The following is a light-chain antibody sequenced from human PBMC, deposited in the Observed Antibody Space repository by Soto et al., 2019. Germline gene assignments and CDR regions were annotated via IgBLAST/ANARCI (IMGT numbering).Light chain of an antibody. V-gene: IGLV2-8*01. CDR1: SSDVGGYNY. CDR2: EVS. CDR3: SSYAGSNNKV. J-gene: IGLJ1*01. Sequence: QSALTQPPSASGSPGQSVTIPCTGTSSDVGGYNYVSWYQQHPGKAPKLMIYEVSKRPSGVPDRFSGSKSGNTASLTVSGLQAEDEADYYCSSYAGSNNKVFGTGTKLTVL.